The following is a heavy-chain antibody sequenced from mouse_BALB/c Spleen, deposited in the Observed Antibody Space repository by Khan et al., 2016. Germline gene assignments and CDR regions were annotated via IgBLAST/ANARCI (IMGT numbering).Heavy chain of an antibody. CDR1: GFTFTDYY. Sequence: EVELVESGGGLIQPGDSLRLSCATSGFTFTDYYMSWVRQPPGKALEWLGFIRNKANGYTTEYSASVKGRLTISRDNSQSILYLQMNTLRAEDSATYYCARDNYAMDYWGQGTSVTVSS. CDR2: IRNKANGYTT. V-gene: IGHV7-3*02. J-gene: IGHJ4*01. CDR3: ARDNYAMDY.